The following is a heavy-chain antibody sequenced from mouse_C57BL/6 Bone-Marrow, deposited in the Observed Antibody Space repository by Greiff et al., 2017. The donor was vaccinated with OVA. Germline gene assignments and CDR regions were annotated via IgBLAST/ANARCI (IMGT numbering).Heavy chain of an antibody. J-gene: IGHJ1*03. D-gene: IGHD1-1*01. CDR3: ARILRLITTVVGRYFDG. CDR2: IYPGAGDT. Sequence: VQLQQSGPELVKPGASVKISCKASGYAFSSSWMNWVKQRPGKGLAWIGRIYPGAGDTNSNGKFQGKATLPADKSSSPAYMQLSSLTSEDSAVYFCARILRLITTVVGRYFDGWGKGTTVTVSS. CDR1: GYAFSSSW. V-gene: IGHV1-82*01.